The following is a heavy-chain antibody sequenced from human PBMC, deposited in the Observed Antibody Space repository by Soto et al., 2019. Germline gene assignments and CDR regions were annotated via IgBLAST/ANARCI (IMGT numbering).Heavy chain of an antibody. CDR2: IYYSGST. CDR3: ARQLIVVVPAAPRGWFDP. J-gene: IGHJ5*02. D-gene: IGHD2-2*01. Sequence: QLQLQESGPGLVKPSETLSLTCTVSGGSISSSSYYWGWIRQPPGKGLEWIGSIYYSGSTYYNPSLKSRVTISVDTSKNQFSLKLSSVTAADTAVYYCARQLIVVVPAAPRGWFDPWGQGTLVTVSS. CDR1: GGSISSSSYY. V-gene: IGHV4-39*01.